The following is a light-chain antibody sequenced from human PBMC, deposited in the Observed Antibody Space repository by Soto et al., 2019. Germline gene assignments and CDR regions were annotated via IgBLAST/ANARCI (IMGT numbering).Light chain of an antibody. Sequence: DIQMTQSPSTLSASVGDRVTITCRASQSISTWLAWYQQKPGTVPKLLIYKASTLESGVPSRFSGSRSGTEFTLTVSSLQPDDFATYYCQQYNDSFPYTFDQGTKLEIK. CDR3: QQYNDSFPYT. V-gene: IGKV1-5*03. CDR1: QSISTW. CDR2: KAS. J-gene: IGKJ2*01.